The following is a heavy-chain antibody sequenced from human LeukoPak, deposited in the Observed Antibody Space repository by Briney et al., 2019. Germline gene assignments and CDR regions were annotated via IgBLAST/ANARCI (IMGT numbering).Heavy chain of an antibody. CDR2: VWYDGSDK. D-gene: IGHD3-9*01. Sequence: PGESLRLSCEASGFTFSNYDMHWVRQAPGKELEWLAIVWYDGSDKYYADSVKGRFTVSRDNSKNTLYLQMNSLRADDTAVYYCARDLNREDFDYWGQGTLVAVSS. J-gene: IGHJ4*02. V-gene: IGHV3-33*01. CDR1: GFTFSNYD. CDR3: ARDLNREDFDY.